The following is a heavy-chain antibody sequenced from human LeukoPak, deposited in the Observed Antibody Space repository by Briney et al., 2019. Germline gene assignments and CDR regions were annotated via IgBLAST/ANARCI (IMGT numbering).Heavy chain of an antibody. V-gene: IGHV5-51*01. J-gene: IGHJ3*02. CDR2: IYPGDSDT. CDR1: GYSFTSYW. CDR3: ARSVLRFLEWSLPDDAFDI. D-gene: IGHD3-3*01. Sequence: GESLKISCKGSGYSFTSYWIGWVRPMPGKGLEWMGIIYPGDSDTRYSPSFQGQVTISADKSISTAYLQWSSLKASDAAMYYCARSVLRFLEWSLPDDAFDIWGQGTMVTVSS.